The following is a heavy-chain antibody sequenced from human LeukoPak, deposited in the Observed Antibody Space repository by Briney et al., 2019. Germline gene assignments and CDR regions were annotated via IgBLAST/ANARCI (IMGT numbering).Heavy chain of an antibody. Sequence: GASVKVSCKASGYTFTSYAMNWVRQAPGQGLEWMGWINTNTGNPTYAQGFTGRFVFSLDTSVSTAYLQISSLKAEDTAVYYCARDGPGVDIVGNAFDIWGQGTMVTVSS. J-gene: IGHJ3*02. CDR1: GYTFTSYA. CDR3: ARDGPGVDIVGNAFDI. V-gene: IGHV7-4-1*02. CDR2: INTNTGNP. D-gene: IGHD5-12*01.